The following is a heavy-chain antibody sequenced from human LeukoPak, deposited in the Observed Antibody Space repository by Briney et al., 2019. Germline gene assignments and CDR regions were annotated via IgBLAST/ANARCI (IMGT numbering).Heavy chain of an antibody. CDR2: IYYSGST. V-gene: IGHV4-30-4*01. D-gene: IGHD4-23*01. J-gene: IGHJ4*02. CDR3: ARDYPYLSGNSASLLDY. CDR1: GGSISSGDYY. Sequence: SETLSLTCTVSGGSISSGDYYWSWFRQPPGKGLEWIGYIYYSGSTYYNPSLKSRVTISVDTSKNQFSLKLSSVTAADTAVYYCARDYPYLSGNSASLLDYWGQGTLVTVSS.